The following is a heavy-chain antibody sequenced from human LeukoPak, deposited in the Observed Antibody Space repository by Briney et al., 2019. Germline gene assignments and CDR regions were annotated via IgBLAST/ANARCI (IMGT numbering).Heavy chain of an antibody. CDR2: ISWNSGSI. CDR3: AKDVEGAFDI. CDR1: GFTFDDYA. V-gene: IGHV3-9*03. Sequence: PGGSLRLSCAASGFTFDDYARHWVRQAPGKGLEWVAGISWNSGSIGYADSVTGRFTISRDNAKNSLYLQMNSLRAEDMALYYCAKDVEGAFDIWGQGTMVTVSS. J-gene: IGHJ3*02.